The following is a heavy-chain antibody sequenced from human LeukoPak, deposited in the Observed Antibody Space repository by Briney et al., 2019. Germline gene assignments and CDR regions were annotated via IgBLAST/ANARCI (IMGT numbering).Heavy chain of an antibody. D-gene: IGHD6-19*01. Sequence: GGSLRLSCAAPGFTFSSYGMSWVRQAPGKGLEWVSGISASSGGSTYYADSVEGRFTISRDNAKNSAYLQLNSLRVEDTAMYYCARSVEGSFDYWGQGTLVTVSS. J-gene: IGHJ4*02. CDR1: GFTFSSYG. CDR3: ARSVEGSFDY. V-gene: IGHV3-23*01. CDR2: ISASSGGST.